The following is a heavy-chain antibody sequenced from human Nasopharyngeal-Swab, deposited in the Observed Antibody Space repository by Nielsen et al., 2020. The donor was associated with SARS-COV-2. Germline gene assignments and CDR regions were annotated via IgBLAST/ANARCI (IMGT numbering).Heavy chain of an antibody. J-gene: IGHJ4*02. V-gene: IGHV4-59*01. Sequence: WIRQPPGKGLEWIGYIYYSGSTNYNPSLKSQVTISVDTSKNQFSLKLSSVTAADTAVYYCARVWGATCLNWDQGTLVTVSS. CDR2: IYYSGST. D-gene: IGHD1-26*01. CDR3: ARVWGATCLN.